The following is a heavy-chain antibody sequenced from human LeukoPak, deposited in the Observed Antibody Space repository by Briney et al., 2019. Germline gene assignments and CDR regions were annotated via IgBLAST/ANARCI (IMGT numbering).Heavy chain of an antibody. CDR1: GYTFTGYY. V-gene: IGHV1-8*03. Sequence: ASVKVPCKASGYTFTGYYMHWVRQAPGQGLEWMGWVNPNSGNTGYAQKFQGRVTITRNTSISTAYMELSSLRSEDTAVYYCARVPFVVMGDTGNWFDPWGQGTLVTVSS. CDR3: ARVPFVVMGDTGNWFDP. CDR2: VNPNSGNT. D-gene: IGHD2-8*01. J-gene: IGHJ5*02.